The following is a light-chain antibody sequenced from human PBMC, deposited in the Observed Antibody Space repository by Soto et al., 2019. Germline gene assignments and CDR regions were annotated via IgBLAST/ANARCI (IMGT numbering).Light chain of an antibody. CDR3: QQATSFPLT. V-gene: IGKV3-15*01. CDR2: GAS. Sequence: EIVMTQSPATLSVSPGERATLSCRASESTNNYLAWYQQKPGQAPRLLIDGASTRAAGIPPRFSGSGSGTEFTLTISSLQSEDFATYYCQQATSFPLTFGGGTKVE. CDR1: ESTNNY. J-gene: IGKJ4*01.